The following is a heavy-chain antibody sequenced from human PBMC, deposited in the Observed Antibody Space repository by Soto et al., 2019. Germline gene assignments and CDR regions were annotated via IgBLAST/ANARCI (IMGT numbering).Heavy chain of an antibody. V-gene: IGHV1-18*01. D-gene: IGHD1-1*01. Sequence: QVHLVQSGAEVKKSGASVKVSCKGSGYDFTTYGITWVRQAPGQGLEWMAWISAHNGNTDYAQKLQGRVTVTRDTSTSTAYMELRSLRSDDTAVYYCARGRYGDYWGREPWSPSPQ. CDR1: GYDFTTYG. CDR2: ISAHNGNT. J-gene: IGHJ4*02. CDR3: ARGRYGDY.